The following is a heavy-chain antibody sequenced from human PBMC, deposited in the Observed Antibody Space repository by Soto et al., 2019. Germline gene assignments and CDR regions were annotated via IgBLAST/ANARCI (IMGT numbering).Heavy chain of an antibody. CDR2: TYYRSKWYS. V-gene: IGHV6-1*01. CDR3: AREGGNRYYYYGMDV. CDR1: GDSVSSNLAS. Sequence: PSQTLSLTCVISGDSVSSNLASWSWTRQSPSRGLEWLGRTYYRSKWYSYYALSVKSRITINPDTSKNQFSLHLSSVTPEDTAVYYCAREGGNRYYYYGMDVWGQGTTVTVSS. J-gene: IGHJ6*02. D-gene: IGHD1-26*01.